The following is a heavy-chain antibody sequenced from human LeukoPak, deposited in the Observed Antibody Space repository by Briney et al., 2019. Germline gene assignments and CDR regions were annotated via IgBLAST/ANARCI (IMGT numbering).Heavy chain of an antibody. V-gene: IGHV3-23*01. CDR2: ISGSGGST. D-gene: IGHD2-2*01. J-gene: IGHJ5*02. CDR3: AKDLSIVVVPAASDP. CDR1: GFTFSSYA. Sequence: GGSLRLSCAASGFTFSSYAMSWVRQAPGKGLEWVSAISGSGGSTHYADSVKGRFTISRDNSKNTLYLQMNSLRAEDTAVYYCAKDLSIVVVPAASDPWGQGTLVTVSS.